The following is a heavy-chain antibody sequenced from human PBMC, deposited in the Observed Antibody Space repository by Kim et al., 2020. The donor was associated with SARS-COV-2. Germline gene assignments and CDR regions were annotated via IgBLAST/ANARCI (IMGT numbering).Heavy chain of an antibody. V-gene: IGHV4-39*07. Sequence: SETLSLTCTVSGGSISSSSYYWGWIRQPPGKGLEWIGSIYYSGSTYYNPSLKSRVTISVDTSKNQFSLKLSSVTAADTAVYYCARSPRLLGATKFDYWGQGTLVTVSS. CDR2: IYYSGST. CDR1: GGSISSSSYY. J-gene: IGHJ4*02. D-gene: IGHD1-26*01. CDR3: ARSPRLLGATKFDY.